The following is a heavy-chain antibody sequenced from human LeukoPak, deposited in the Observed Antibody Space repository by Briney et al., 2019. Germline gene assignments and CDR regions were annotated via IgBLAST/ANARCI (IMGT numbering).Heavy chain of an antibody. CDR2: IYYSGNT. CDR3: ARHKGDCYDSSGYPNWFDP. Sequence: SETLSLTCTVSGGSISSSSYYWGWIRQPPGKGLEWIGSIYYSGNTYYNPSLKSRVTISVDTSKNQFSLKLSSVTAADTAAYYCARHKGDCYDSSGYPNWFDPWGQGTLVTVSS. J-gene: IGHJ5*02. D-gene: IGHD3-22*01. CDR1: GGSISSSSYY. V-gene: IGHV4-39*01.